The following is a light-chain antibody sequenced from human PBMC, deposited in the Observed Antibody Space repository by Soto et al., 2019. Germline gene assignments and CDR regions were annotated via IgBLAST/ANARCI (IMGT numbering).Light chain of an antibody. Sequence: QSVLHQPPSASGTPGQRVTISCSGSNSNIGSNTVHWYQHLPGTAPKLLIYSNNQRPSGVPDRFSGSKSGASASLAISGLLSEDEADYYCATWDDRLNPLLFGGGTKLTVL. CDR3: ATWDDRLNPLL. V-gene: IGLV1-44*01. CDR1: NSNIGSNT. J-gene: IGLJ2*01. CDR2: SNN.